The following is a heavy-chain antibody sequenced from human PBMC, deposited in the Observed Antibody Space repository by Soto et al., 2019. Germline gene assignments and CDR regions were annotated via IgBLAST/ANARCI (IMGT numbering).Heavy chain of an antibody. CDR1: GGSISSGDYY. D-gene: IGHD6-13*01. CDR3: ARASYSSRSARYYFDY. J-gene: IGHJ4*02. V-gene: IGHV4-30-4*01. Sequence: SETLSLTCTVSGGSISSGDYYWSWIRQPPGKGLEWIGYIYYSGSTYYNPSLKSRVTISVDTSKNQFSLKLSSVTAADTAVYYCARASYSSRSARYYFDYWGQGTLVTVSS. CDR2: IYYSGST.